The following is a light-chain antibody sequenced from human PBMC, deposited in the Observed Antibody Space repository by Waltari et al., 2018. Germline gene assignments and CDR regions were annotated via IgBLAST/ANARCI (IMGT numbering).Light chain of an antibody. Sequence: EIVLTQSPGTLSLSPGERATLSCRASQSVSSSYLAWYQQKPGPAPRLLICGASSRATGIPDRFSGSGSGTDFTLTISRLEPEDFAVYYCQQYGSSLLTFGQGTKVEIK. CDR1: QSVSSSY. J-gene: IGKJ1*01. CDR3: QQYGSSLLT. CDR2: GAS. V-gene: IGKV3-20*01.